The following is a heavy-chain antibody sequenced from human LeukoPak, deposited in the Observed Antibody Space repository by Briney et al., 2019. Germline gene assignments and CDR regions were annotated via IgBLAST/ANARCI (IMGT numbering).Heavy chain of an antibody. D-gene: IGHD3-22*01. J-gene: IGHJ4*02. CDR1: GITIAGYD. V-gene: IGHV1-2*02. CDR3: ARVPPHYYDSSGYFDY. Sequence: ASVKVSCKASGITIAGYDVHWVRQAPGQGLEWMGWINPNSGGTNYAQKFQGRVTMTRDTSISTAYMELSRLRSDDTAVYYCARVPPHYYDSSGYFDYWGQGTLVTVSS. CDR2: INPNSGGT.